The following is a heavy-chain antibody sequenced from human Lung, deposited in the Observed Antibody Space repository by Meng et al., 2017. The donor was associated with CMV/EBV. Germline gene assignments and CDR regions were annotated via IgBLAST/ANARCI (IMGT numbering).Heavy chain of an antibody. CDR2: IYYIGNT. J-gene: IGHJ4*02. V-gene: IGHV4-39*07. D-gene: IGHD6-13*01. Sequence: GSLRLSFTVPGGSISSRSYYWGWSRQPPGQGLEWIGGIYYIGNTYYKPSLQSRVTILAVTSKSQFSLVLSSVTAADTAVYYCSSLPKMGIATTGPHWGQGTLVTVSS. CDR1: GGSISSRSYY. CDR3: SSLPKMGIATTGPH.